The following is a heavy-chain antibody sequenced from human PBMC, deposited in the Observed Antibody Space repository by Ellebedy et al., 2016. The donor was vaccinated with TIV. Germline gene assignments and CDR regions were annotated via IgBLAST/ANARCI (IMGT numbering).Heavy chain of an antibody. CDR3: ATSITMIVPVNS. CDR2: IYYSGST. V-gene: IGHV4-59*08. J-gene: IGHJ4*02. Sequence: SETLSLTCTVSGGSISSYYWSWIRQPPGKGLEWIGYIYYSGSTNYNPSLKSRVTISVDTSKNQFSLKLSSVTAADTAVYCCATSITMIVPVNSWGQGTLVTVSS. CDR1: GGSISSYY. D-gene: IGHD3-22*01.